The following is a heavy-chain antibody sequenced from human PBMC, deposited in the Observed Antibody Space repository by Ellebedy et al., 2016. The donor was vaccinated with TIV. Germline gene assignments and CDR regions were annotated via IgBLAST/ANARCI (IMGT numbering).Heavy chain of an antibody. CDR3: ARHPDYFLDY. D-gene: IGHD2/OR15-2a*01. Sequence: GGSLRLSCAASGFTFTAYWMTWVRQAPGKGLEWVSSISSSSTYIYYADSVKGRFTISRDNAKNSLYLQMNSLRAEDTAMYYCARHPDYFLDYWGQGTLVTVSS. V-gene: IGHV3-21*04. J-gene: IGHJ4*02. CDR2: ISSSSTYI. CDR1: GFTFTAYW.